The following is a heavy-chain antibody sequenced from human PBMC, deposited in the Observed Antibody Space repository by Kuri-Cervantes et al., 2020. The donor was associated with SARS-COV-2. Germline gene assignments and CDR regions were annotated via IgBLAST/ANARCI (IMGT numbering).Heavy chain of an antibody. CDR2: IYSGGST. V-gene: IGHV3-53*01. J-gene: IGHJ4*02. D-gene: IGHD3-9*01. Sequence: GGSLRLSCAVSGFTVSSNYMSWVRQALGKGLECVSVIYSGGSTYYADSVKGRFTISRDNSKNTLYLQMNSLRAEDTAVYYCAREGLRGGILSGYDHWGQGTLVTVSS. CDR3: AREGLRGGILSGYDH. CDR1: GFTVSSNY.